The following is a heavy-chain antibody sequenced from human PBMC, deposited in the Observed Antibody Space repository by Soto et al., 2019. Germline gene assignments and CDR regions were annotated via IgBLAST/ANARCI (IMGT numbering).Heavy chain of an antibody. D-gene: IGHD3-3*01. J-gene: IGHJ4*02. CDR3: ARGVYDFWSGHPEGPDY. V-gene: IGHV3-73*02. CDR1: GFTFSGSA. CDR2: IRSKANSYAT. Sequence: EVQPVESGGGLVQPGGSLKVSCAASGFTFSGSAMHWVRQASGKGLEWVGRIRSKANSYATAYAVSVKGRFTISRDDSRNTAYLQMNSLKTEDTAVYYCARGVYDFWSGHPEGPDYWGQGTVVTVSS.